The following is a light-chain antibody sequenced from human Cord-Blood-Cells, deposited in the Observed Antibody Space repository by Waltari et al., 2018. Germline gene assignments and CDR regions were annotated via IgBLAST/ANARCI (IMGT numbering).Light chain of an antibody. CDR3: QQYNSYSRT. CDR2: KAS. V-gene: IGKV1-5*03. J-gene: IGKJ1*01. CDR1: QSISSW. Sequence: DIQMTQSPSTLSASVGDRVTITYRASQSISSWLAWYQQKPGKAHKLLIYKASSLESGVPSRFSGSGSGTEFTLTISSLQPDYFATYYCQQYNSYSRTFGQGTKVEIK.